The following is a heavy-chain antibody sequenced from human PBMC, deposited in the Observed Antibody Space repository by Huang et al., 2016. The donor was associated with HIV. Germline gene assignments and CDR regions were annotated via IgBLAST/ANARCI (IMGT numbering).Heavy chain of an antibody. CDR2: IYYSGST. CDR3: ARHVFYDSSGYWNWFDP. J-gene: IGHJ5*02. Sequence: QLQPQESGPGLVKPSETLSLTCTVSGGSISSSSYYWGWIRQPPGKGLEWIGIIYYSGSTYYHQALESRVAISVDTSKNQCALKVSSVAAADTAVDYCARHVFYDSSGYWNWFDPWGQGTLVTVSS. CDR1: GGSISSSSYY. V-gene: IGHV4-39*01. D-gene: IGHD3-22*01.